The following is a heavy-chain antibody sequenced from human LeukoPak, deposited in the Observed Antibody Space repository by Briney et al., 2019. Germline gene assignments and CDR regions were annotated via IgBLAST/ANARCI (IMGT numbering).Heavy chain of an antibody. D-gene: IGHD6-19*01. Sequence: GASVKVSCKASGYTFTNYDINWVRQATGQGLEWMGWMNPNNGNAGYAQKFQDKVTMTRDTSIGTAYMELSSLRSEDTAIYSCARGAWYNSAYTALHYFDYWGQGTLVTVSS. CDR2: MNPNNGNA. J-gene: IGHJ4*02. CDR3: ARGAWYNSAYTALHYFDY. CDR1: GYTFTNYD. V-gene: IGHV1-8*01.